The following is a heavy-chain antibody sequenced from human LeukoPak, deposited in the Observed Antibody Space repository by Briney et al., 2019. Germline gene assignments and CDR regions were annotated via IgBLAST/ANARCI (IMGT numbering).Heavy chain of an antibody. J-gene: IGHJ4*02. CDR2: ISYDGSNK. Sequence: GGSLRLSCAASGFTFSSYAMHWVRQAPGKGLEWVAVISYDGSNKYYADSVKGRFTISRDNSKNTLYLQMNSLRAEDTAVYYCARDRMRLAYCGGDCYSEPDYWGQGTLVTVSS. V-gene: IGHV3-30*04. CDR1: GFTFSSYA. CDR3: ARDRMRLAYCGGDCYSEPDY. D-gene: IGHD2-21*02.